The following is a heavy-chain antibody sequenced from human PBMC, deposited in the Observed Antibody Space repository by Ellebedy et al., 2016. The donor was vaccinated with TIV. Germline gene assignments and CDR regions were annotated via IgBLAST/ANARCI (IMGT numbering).Heavy chain of an antibody. D-gene: IGHD2-15*01. CDR3: ARAPGGWFDP. Sequence: GESLKISCAASGFTFSSYAMNWVRQAPGKGLEWVSAISGSGGSTNYADSVKGRFTISRDNAKNTLYLQMNSLRAEDTAVYYCARAPGGWFDPWGQGTLVTVSS. J-gene: IGHJ5*02. CDR2: ISGSGGST. CDR1: GFTFSSYA. V-gene: IGHV3-23*01.